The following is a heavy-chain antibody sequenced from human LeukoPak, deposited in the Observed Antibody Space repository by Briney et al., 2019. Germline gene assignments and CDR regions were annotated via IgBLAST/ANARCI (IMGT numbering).Heavy chain of an antibody. CDR3: ARGDCSSSSCSGFYGMDV. J-gene: IGHJ6*02. CDR2: MSGSGGST. Sequence: GGSLRLSCVVSGFTFSSYAMSWVRQAPGKGLEWVSIMSGSGGSTYYADSVKGRFTISRDNSKNTLYMELNSLRAEDTAVYYCARGDCSSSSCSGFYGMDVWGQGTTATVSS. CDR1: GFTFSSYA. V-gene: IGHV3-23*01. D-gene: IGHD2-2*01.